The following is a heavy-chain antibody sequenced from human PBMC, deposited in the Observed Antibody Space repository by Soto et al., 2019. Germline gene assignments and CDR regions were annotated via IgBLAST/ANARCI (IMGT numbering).Heavy chain of an antibody. Sequence: GGSLRLSCAASGFTFDDYFMYWVRQAPGKGLEWVSFISWDGGRTHYADSVKGRFTISRDNSKNYLFLQMNRLRNDDTALYYSGKDMGPHRISIFGMAIDHWGQGTPVTVSS. D-gene: IGHD3-3*01. CDR3: GKDMGPHRISIFGMAIDH. CDR2: ISWDGGRT. CDR1: GFTFDDYF. V-gene: IGHV3-43*01. J-gene: IGHJ4*02.